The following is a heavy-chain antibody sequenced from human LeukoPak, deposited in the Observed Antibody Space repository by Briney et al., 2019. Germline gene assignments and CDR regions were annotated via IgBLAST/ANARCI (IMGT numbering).Heavy chain of an antibody. CDR1: GFTFSSYG. J-gene: IGHJ3*02. CDR3: AKYARPLIAAAAYDAFDI. D-gene: IGHD6-13*01. CDR2: IRYDGSNK. Sequence: GGSLRLSCAASGFTFSSYGMHWVRQAPGKGLEWVAFIRYDGSNKYYADSVKGRFTISRDNSKNTLYLQMNSLRAEDTAVYYCAKYARPLIAAAAYDAFDIWGQGTMVTVSS. V-gene: IGHV3-30*02.